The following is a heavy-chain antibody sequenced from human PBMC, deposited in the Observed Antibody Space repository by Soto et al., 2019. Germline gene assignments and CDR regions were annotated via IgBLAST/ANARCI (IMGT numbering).Heavy chain of an antibody. J-gene: IGHJ6*03. CDR3: ARHSVAYSGYGNYYYMDV. CDR1: GGSISSYY. V-gene: IGHV4-59*08. CDR2: IYYSGST. Sequence: PSETLSLTCTVSGGSISSYYWSWIRQPPGKGLEWIGYIYYSGSTNYNPSLKSRVTISVDTSKNQFSLKLSSVTAADTAVYYCARHSVAYSGYGNYYYMDVWGKGTTVTVSS. D-gene: IGHD5-12*01.